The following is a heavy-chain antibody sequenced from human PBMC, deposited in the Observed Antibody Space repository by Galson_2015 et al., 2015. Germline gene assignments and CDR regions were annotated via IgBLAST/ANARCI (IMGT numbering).Heavy chain of an antibody. Sequence: SLRLSCAASGFTVSSNYMSWVRQAPGKGLEWVSVIYSGGSTYYADSVKGRFTISRDNSKNTLYLQMNSLRAEDTAVYYCARIHDYGDYVDAFDIWGQGTMVTVSS. J-gene: IGHJ3*02. CDR2: IYSGGST. D-gene: IGHD4-17*01. CDR1: GFTVSSNY. V-gene: IGHV3-53*01. CDR3: ARIHDYGDYVDAFDI.